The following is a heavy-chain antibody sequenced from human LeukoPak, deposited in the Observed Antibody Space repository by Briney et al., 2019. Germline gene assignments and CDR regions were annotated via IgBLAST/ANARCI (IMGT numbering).Heavy chain of an antibody. D-gene: IGHD3-3*01. CDR2: IRSKPYGGTT. CDR3: TTVPPPTIFGVVIIQPG. V-gene: IGHV3-49*04. CDR1: GFTFGDYG. J-gene: IGHJ4*02. Sequence: GGSLRLSCAASGFTFGDYGMSWVRQAPGKGLEWVTFIRSKPYGGTTEYAASVKGRFTISRDDSKSIAYLQMNSLKTEDTAVYYCTTVPPPTIFGVVIIQPGWGQGTLVTVSS.